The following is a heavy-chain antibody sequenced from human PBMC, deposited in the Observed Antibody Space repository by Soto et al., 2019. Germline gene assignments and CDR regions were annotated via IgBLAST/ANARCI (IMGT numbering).Heavy chain of an antibody. J-gene: IGHJ4*02. CDR3: ARDHGQWLVGFDY. V-gene: IGHV3-21*01. D-gene: IGHD6-19*01. CDR1: GFTFSSYS. CDR2: ISSSSSYI. Sequence: EVQLVESGGGLVKPGGSLRLSCAASGFTFSSYSMNWVRQAPGKGLEWVSSISSSSSYIYYADSVKGRFTISRDNAKNSLNLQMNSLRAEDTAVYYCARDHGQWLVGFDYWGQGTLVTVSS.